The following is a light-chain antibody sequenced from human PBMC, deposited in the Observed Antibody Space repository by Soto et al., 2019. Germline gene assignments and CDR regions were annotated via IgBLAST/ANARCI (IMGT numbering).Light chain of an antibody. CDR2: DVS. CDR1: SSDVGGYNY. Sequence: QSALTQPASVSGSPGQSITISCTGTSSDVGGYNYVSWYQQHPGKAPKLMIYDVSNRPSGVSNRVSGSKSGHTASLTISGLQAEDEADYYCSSYTSSRTLEVVFGGGTKVTVL. J-gene: IGLJ2*01. V-gene: IGLV2-14*01. CDR3: SSYTSSRTLEVV.